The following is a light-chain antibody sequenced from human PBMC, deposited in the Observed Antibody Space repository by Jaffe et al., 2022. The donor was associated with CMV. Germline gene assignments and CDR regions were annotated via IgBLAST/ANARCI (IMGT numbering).Light chain of an antibody. CDR3: QQSYSVPLT. CDR2: DGS. CDR1: HYIGTF. Sequence: DIQMTQSPSSLSASVGDTVTITCRASHYIGTFLNWYQQKPGKAPQLLIYDGSSLQSGAPSGFSGSGSGTDFTLTITSLQPGDFATYYCQQSYSVPLTFGPGTKLVIK. J-gene: IGKJ3*01. V-gene: IGKV1-39*01.